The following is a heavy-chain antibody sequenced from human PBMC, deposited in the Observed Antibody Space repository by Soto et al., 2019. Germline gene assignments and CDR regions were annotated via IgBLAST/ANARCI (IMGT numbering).Heavy chain of an antibody. CDR3: AKSLYFCDYVKNFDS. CDR2: IGGSGGNT. Sequence: GGSLRLSCAASGFTFSSYGMSWVRQAPGKGLEWVSAIGGSGGNTYYADSVESRFTISRDNSKNTLYLQMNSLRAEDTAVYYCAKSLYFCDYVKNFDSWGQGTLVTVSS. J-gene: IGHJ4*02. CDR1: GFTFSSYG. V-gene: IGHV3-23*01. D-gene: IGHD4-17*01.